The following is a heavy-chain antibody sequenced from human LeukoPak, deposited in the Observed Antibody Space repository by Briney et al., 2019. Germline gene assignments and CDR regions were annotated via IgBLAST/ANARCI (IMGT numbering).Heavy chain of an antibody. CDR3: AKDSGGDFDAFDI. D-gene: IGHD2-21*01. CDR1: GFTFSSYG. J-gene: IGHJ3*02. V-gene: IGHV3-30*18. CDR2: ISYDGSNK. Sequence: PGRSLRLSCAASGFTFSSYGMHWVRQAPGKGLEWVAVISYDGSNKYYADSVKGRFTISRDNSKNTLYLQMNSLRAEDTAVYYCAKDSGGDFDAFDIWGQGTMVTVSS.